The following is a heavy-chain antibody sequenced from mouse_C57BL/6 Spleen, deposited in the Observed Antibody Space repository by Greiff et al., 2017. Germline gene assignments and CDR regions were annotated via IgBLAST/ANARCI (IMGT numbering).Heavy chain of an antibody. CDR1: GYTFTDYE. V-gene: IGHV1-15*01. D-gene: IGHD2-3*01. Sequence: QVQLQQSGAELVRPGASVTLSCKASGYTFTDYEMHWVKQTPVHGLEWIGAIDPEAGGTTYNQKFKGKAILTADKSSSTAYMELRSLTSEDSAVYYCTEYDGYHEAMDYWGQGTSVTVSS. J-gene: IGHJ4*01. CDR3: TEYDGYHEAMDY. CDR2: IDPEAGGT.